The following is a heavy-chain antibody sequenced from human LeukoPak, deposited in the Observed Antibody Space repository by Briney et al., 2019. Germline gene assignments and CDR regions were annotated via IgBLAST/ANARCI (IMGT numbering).Heavy chain of an antibody. CDR1: GFTFSRYW. CDR2: IKTDGTYT. Sequence: GGSLRLSCAASGFTFSRYWMHWVRQAPGEGLVWVSRIKTDGTYTSNADSVKGRFTISRDNAKSTLYLQMNSLRAEDTAVYYCARRYCGGDCQRYYFDYWGQGTLVTVSS. D-gene: IGHD2-21*02. V-gene: IGHV3-74*01. J-gene: IGHJ4*02. CDR3: ARRYCGGDCQRYYFDY.